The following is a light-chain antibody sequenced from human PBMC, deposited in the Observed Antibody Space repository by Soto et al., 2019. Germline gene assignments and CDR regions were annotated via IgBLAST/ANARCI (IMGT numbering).Light chain of an antibody. CDR1: QSLSITY. CDR2: ATS. V-gene: IGKV3-20*01. CDR3: LHYGSSLWT. Sequence: EIVLTQSPGTLSLSPGERASLSCRDSQSLSITYLAWYQQKAGQAPRLVIYATSTRATGIPDRFSGSGSGTDFTLTISILEPEDFAMYYCLHYGSSLWTFGQGTKVEIK. J-gene: IGKJ1*01.